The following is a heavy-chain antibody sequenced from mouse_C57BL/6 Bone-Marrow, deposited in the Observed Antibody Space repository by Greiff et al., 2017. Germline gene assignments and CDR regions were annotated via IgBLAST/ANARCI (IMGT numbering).Heavy chain of an antibody. Sequence: EVMLVESGGGLVKPGGSLKLSCAASGFTFSSYTMSWVRQTPEKRLEWVATISGGGGNTYYPDSVKGRFTISRDNAKNTLYLQMSSLRSEDTALYYCARQGSIWYFDVWGTGTTVTVSA. CDR1: GFTFSSYT. J-gene: IGHJ1*03. D-gene: IGHD2-10*02. CDR2: ISGGGGNT. V-gene: IGHV5-9*01. CDR3: ARQGSIWYFDV.